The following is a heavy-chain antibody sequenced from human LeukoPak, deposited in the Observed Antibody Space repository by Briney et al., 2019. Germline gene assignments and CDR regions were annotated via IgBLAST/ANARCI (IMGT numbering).Heavy chain of an antibody. J-gene: IGHJ4*02. CDR1: GASISSYY. CDR3: ARSIGEYSSSWYQGFDY. Sequence: SETLSLTCTVSGASISSYYWSWIRQPPGKGLEWIWYIYYSGSTNYNPSLKSRVTISVETSKKQFSLKLSSVTAADTAVYYCARSIGEYSSSWYQGFDYWGQGTLVTVSS. D-gene: IGHD6-13*01. V-gene: IGHV4-59*01. CDR2: IYYSGST.